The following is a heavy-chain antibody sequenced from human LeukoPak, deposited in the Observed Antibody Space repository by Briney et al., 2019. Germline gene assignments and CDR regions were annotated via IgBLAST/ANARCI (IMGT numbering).Heavy chain of an antibody. J-gene: IGHJ4*02. V-gene: IGHV3-30-3*01. CDR2: ISYDGSNK. CDR3: AREGQWLADYYFDY. D-gene: IGHD6-19*01. Sequence: GGSLRLSCAASGSTFSSYAMHWVRQAPGKGLEWVAVISYDGSNKYYADSVKGRFTISRDNSKNTLYLQMNSLRAEDTAVYYCAREGQWLADYYFDYWGQGTLVTVSS. CDR1: GSTFSSYA.